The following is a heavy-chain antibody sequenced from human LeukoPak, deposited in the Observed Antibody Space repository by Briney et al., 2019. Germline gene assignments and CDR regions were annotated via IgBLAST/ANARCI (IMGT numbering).Heavy chain of an antibody. V-gene: IGHV1-69*04. Sequence: ASVKVSCKASGGTFSSYAISWVRQAPGQGLEWMGRIIPILGIANYAQKFQGRVTITADKSTSTAYMELSSLRSEDTAVYYCARARDSGVYYAYYFDYWGQGTLVTVSS. CDR1: GGTFSSYA. D-gene: IGHD3-22*01. CDR2: IIPILGIA. CDR3: ARARDSGVYYAYYFDY. J-gene: IGHJ4*02.